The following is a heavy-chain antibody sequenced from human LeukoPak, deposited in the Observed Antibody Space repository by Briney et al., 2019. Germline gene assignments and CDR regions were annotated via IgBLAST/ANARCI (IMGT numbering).Heavy chain of an antibody. Sequence: RGSLRLSSEASGFTFNRLATSCVCQAPGKGLEWVSAISGSGGSTYYADSVNGRFTISRDISKNTLYLQMNSLRAEDTAVYYCETPASVAACFWGRETLVTVSS. D-gene: IGHD2-15*01. CDR3: ETPASVAACF. V-gene: IGHV3-23*01. CDR1: GFTFNRLA. J-gene: IGHJ4*02. CDR2: ISGSGGST.